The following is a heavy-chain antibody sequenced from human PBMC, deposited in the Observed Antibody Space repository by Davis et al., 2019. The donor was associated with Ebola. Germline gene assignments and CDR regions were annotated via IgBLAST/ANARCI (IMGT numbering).Heavy chain of an antibody. CDR1: AFTFSAYG. J-gene: IGHJ4*02. CDR3: AKEKYYYDPRETFDY. CDR2: ISYVGSKT. V-gene: IGHV3-30*18. D-gene: IGHD3-22*01. Sequence: PGGSLRLSCAASAFTFSAYGMHWVRQAPGKGLEWVALISYVGSKTDYRDSVKGRFTISRDNSKNTLFLQLSSLTAEDTAVYYCAKEKYYYDPRETFDYWGQGTRVTVSS.